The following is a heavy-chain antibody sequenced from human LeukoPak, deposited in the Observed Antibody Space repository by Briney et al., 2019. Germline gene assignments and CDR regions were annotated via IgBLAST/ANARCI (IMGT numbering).Heavy chain of an antibody. Sequence: ASVKVSCKASGGTFSSYAISWVRQAPGQGLEWMGGIIPIFGTANYAQKFQGRVTITADKSTSTAYMELSSLRSEDTAVYYCASSITMIVFDPWGQGTLVTVSS. V-gene: IGHV1-69*06. D-gene: IGHD3-22*01. CDR1: GGTFSSYA. CDR3: ASSITMIVFDP. CDR2: IIPIFGTA. J-gene: IGHJ5*02.